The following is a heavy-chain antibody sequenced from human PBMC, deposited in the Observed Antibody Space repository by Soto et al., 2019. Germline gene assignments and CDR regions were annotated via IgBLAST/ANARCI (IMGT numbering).Heavy chain of an antibody. J-gene: IGHJ4*02. CDR1: CGSLIGATYS. CDR3: ARSREFDY. Sequence: PSETLSLTCCFSCGSLIGATYSWNWIRQPPGKGLEWIGYIFPSGTTYYNPSLKSRVTISIDVSKNQFSLSLRSLTAADTAVYYCARSREFDYWSQGTLVTVSS. CDR2: IFPSGTT. V-gene: IGHV4-30-2*01.